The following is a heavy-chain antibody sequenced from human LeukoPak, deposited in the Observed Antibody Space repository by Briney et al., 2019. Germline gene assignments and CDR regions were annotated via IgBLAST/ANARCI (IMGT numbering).Heavy chain of an antibody. CDR3: AKEKWFGELSPFDP. CDR1: GFTFSSYG. Sequence: GGPLRLSCAASGFTFSSYGMHWVRQAPGKGLEWVAFIRYDGSNKYYADSVKGRFTISRDNSKNTLYLQMNSLRAEDTAVYYCAKEKWFGELSPFDPWGQGTLVTVSS. D-gene: IGHD3-10*01. CDR2: IRYDGSNK. V-gene: IGHV3-30*02. J-gene: IGHJ5*02.